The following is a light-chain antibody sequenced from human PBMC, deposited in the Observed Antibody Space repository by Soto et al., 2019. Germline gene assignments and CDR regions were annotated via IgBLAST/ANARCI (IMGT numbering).Light chain of an antibody. Sequence: EIVLTQSPGTLSLSPGERATLSCRASQSVSSSYLAWYQQKPGQAPRLLIYGASSRATGIPARFIGSGAGTDFTLPTSRLEPEDFAVYYCQQYGSSTGYTFGQGTKLEIK. CDR3: QQYGSSTGYT. CDR2: GAS. J-gene: IGKJ2*01. CDR1: QSVSSSY. V-gene: IGKV3-20*01.